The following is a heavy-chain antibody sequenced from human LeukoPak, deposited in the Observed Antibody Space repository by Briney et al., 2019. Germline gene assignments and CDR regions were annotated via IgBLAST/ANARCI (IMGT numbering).Heavy chain of an antibody. CDR1: GFMFSNNV. D-gene: IGHD3-10*01. J-gene: IGHJ4*02. CDR3: AKLSIRDGSGSYYRALDY. V-gene: IGHV3-23*01. CDR2: ISGSGDST. Sequence: PGGSLRLSCAASGFMFSNNVMSWVRQAPGKGLEWVSGISGSGDSTYYADSVKGRFTISRDNSKNTLYLQMNSLRAEDTAVYYCAKLSIRDGSGSYYRALDYWGQGTLVTVSS.